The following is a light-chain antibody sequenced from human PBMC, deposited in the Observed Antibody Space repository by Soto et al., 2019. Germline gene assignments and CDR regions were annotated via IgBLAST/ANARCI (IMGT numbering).Light chain of an antibody. J-gene: IGLJ2*01. V-gene: IGLV3-25*03. CDR3: QSADSSRTSVV. CDR1: ALPKQY. CDR2: KDS. Sequence: SYELTQPPSVSVSPGQTARITCSGDALPKQYAYWYQQKPGQAPVLVIYKDSERPSGIPERFSGSSSGTTVTLTISGVQAEDEADYHWQSADSSRTSVVFGAGTQLTVL.